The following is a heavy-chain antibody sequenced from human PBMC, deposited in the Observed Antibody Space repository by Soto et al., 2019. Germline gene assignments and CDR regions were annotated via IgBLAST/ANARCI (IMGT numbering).Heavy chain of an antibody. CDR2: ISGSGAST. D-gene: IGHD2-2*01. Sequence: EVQLLESGGGLVQPGGSLRLSCAASGFTFSSYAMSWVRQAPGKGLEWVSAISGSGASTYYADSVKGRFTISRDNSKNTLYLQMNSLRAEDTALYYCAKGRGYCTSTSCYVGSDYWGQGTLVTVSP. CDR3: AKGRGYCTSTSCYVGSDY. CDR1: GFTFSSYA. V-gene: IGHV3-23*01. J-gene: IGHJ4*02.